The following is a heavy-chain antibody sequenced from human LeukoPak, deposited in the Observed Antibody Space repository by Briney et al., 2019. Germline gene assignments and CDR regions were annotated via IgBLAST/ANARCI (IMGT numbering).Heavy chain of an antibody. D-gene: IGHD2-21*02. V-gene: IGHV1-69*05. CDR2: IIPIFGTA. J-gene: IGHJ5*02. Sequence: SVKVSCKASGGTFSSYAISWVRQAPGQGLEWVGGIIPIFGTANYAQKFQGRVTITTDESTSTAYMELSSLRSEDTAVYYCARDVTACGGDCINWFDPWGQGTLVTVSS. CDR3: ARDVTACGGDCINWFDP. CDR1: GGTFSSYA.